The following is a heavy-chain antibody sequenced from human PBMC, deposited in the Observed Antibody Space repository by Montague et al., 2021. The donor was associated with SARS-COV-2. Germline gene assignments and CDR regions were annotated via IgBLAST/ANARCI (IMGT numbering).Heavy chain of an antibody. Sequence: TLSLTCTVSGGSIDSGGYYWSRIRQHPGKGLEWIGYIYYSGSTYYNPSLKSRLTISVDTSKSQFSLKLSSVTAADTAVYYCARVHFVSSGWYPDAFDIWGQGTMVTVSS. CDR1: GGSIDSGGYY. J-gene: IGHJ3*02. CDR2: IYYSGST. V-gene: IGHV4-31*03. D-gene: IGHD6-19*01. CDR3: ARVHFVSSGWYPDAFDI.